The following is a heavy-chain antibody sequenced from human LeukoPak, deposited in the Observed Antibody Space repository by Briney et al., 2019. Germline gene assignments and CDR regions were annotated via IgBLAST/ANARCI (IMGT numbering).Heavy chain of an antibody. Sequence: SETLSLTCTVSGGSISSGSYYWSWIRQPAGKGLEWIGRIQTSGSTNYNPSLKSRVTISVDTSKNQLSLKLSSVTAADTAVYYCARMGNPATVTADYWGQGTLVTVSS. J-gene: IGHJ4*02. CDR3: ARMGNPATVTADY. CDR2: IQTSGST. D-gene: IGHD4-17*01. CDR1: GGSISSGSYY. V-gene: IGHV4-61*02.